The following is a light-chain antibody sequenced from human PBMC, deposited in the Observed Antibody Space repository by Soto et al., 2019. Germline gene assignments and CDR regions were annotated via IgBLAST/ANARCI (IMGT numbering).Light chain of an antibody. V-gene: IGLV1-44*01. CDR1: SSNIGINT. CDR2: GNN. CDR3: ATWDDSLDVHV. Sequence: QSVLTQPPSASGTPGQTITISGSGGSSNIGINTVNWYEHLPGTAPRLLIYGNNQRPSGVPDRFSGSKSGTSASLAISGLQSEDEGHYYCATWDDSLDVHVFGTGTKLTVL. J-gene: IGLJ1*01.